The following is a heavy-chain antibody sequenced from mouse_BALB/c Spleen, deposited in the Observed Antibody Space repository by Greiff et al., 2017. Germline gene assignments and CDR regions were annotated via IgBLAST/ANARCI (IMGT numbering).Heavy chain of an antibody. CDR3: ARDDYGSSFDY. CDR2: IRNKANGYTT. V-gene: IGHV7-3*02. Sequence: EVQLVESGGGLVQPGGSLRLFCATSGFTFTDYYMSWVRQPPGKALEWLGFIRNKANGYTTEYSASVKGRFTISRDNSQSILYLQMNTLRAEDSATYYCARDDYGSSFDYWGQGTTLTVSS. D-gene: IGHD1-1*01. CDR1: GFTFTDYY. J-gene: IGHJ2*01.